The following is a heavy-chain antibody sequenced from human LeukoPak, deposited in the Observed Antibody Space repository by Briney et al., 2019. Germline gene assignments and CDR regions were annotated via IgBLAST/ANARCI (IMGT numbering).Heavy chain of an antibody. CDR1: GYTFTSYY. Sequence: ASVKVSCKASGYTFTSYYMHWVRQAPGQGLEWMGIINPSGGSTSYAQKFQGRVTMTRDTSTSTVYMELSSLRSEDTAVYYCASSGSYVAHYYGMDVWGQGTTVTVSS. J-gene: IGHJ6*02. CDR3: ASSGSYVAHYYGMDV. V-gene: IGHV1-46*01. D-gene: IGHD3-10*01. CDR2: INPSGGST.